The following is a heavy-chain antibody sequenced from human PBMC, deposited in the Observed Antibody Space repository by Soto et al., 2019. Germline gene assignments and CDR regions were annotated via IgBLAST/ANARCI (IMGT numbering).Heavy chain of an antibody. CDR2: IYYSGST. CDR1: GGSISSYY. V-gene: IGHV4-59*01. J-gene: IGHJ2*01. Sequence: TSETLSLTCTVSGGSISSYYWSWIRQPPGKGLEWIGYIYYSGSTNYNPSLKSRVTISVDTSKNQFSLKLSSVTAADTAVYYCARTYYGDYSSWYFDLWGRGTLVTVSS. CDR3: ARTYYGDYSSWYFDL. D-gene: IGHD4-17*01.